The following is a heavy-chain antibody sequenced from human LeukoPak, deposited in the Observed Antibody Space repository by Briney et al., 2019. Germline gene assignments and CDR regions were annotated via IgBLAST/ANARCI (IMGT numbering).Heavy chain of an antibody. CDR2: INPNSGGT. CDR1: GYTFTGYY. J-gene: IGHJ4*02. V-gene: IGHV1-2*02. Sequence: ASVKVSCKASGYTFTGYYMHWVRQAPGQGLEWMGWINPNSGGTNYAQKFQGRVTMTRDTSISTAYMELSRLRSDDTAVYYCARGGYYYDSSGPLYYFDYWGQGTLVTVSS. D-gene: IGHD3-22*01. CDR3: ARGGYYYDSSGPLYYFDY.